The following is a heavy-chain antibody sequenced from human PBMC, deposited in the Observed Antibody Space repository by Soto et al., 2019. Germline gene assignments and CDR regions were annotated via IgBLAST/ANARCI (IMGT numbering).Heavy chain of an antibody. CDR3: ARQGISYCGGDCYLYYFDY. CDR2: IYPGDSDT. D-gene: IGHD2-21*02. V-gene: IGHV5-51*01. CDR1: GYSFTSYW. Sequence: GESLKISCKGSGYSFTSYWIGWVRQMPGKGLEWMGIIYPGDSDTRYSPSFQGQVTISADKSISTAYLQWSSLKASDTAMYYCARQGISYCGGDCYLYYFDYWGQGTLVTV. J-gene: IGHJ4*02.